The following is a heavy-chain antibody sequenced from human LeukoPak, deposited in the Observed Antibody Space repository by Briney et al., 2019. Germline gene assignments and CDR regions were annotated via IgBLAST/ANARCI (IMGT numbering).Heavy chain of an antibody. J-gene: IGHJ1*01. V-gene: IGHV3-66*01. CDR3: ARDGHGITIFGYFPH. Sequence: GGSLRLSCAASGFTVSSNYMSWVRQAPGKGLEWVSVIYSGISTYYADSVKGRFTISRDNSKNTLFLQMNSLRAEDTAVYYCARDGHGITIFGYFPHWGQGTLVTVSS. CDR2: IYSGIST. CDR1: GFTVSSNY. D-gene: IGHD3-9*01.